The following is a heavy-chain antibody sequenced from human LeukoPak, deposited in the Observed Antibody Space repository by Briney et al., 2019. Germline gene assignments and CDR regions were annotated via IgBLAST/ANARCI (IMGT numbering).Heavy chain of an antibody. D-gene: IGHD1-14*01. CDR3: ARRLQVATEAFDI. CDR1: GGSISSGGYY. Sequence: TLSLTCTVSGGSISSGGYYWSWIRQHPGKGLEWIGYIYYSGSTYYNPSLKGRVTISVDTSKNQFSLKLSSVTAADTAVYYCARRLQVATEAFDIWGQGTMVTVSS. CDR2: IYYSGST. V-gene: IGHV4-31*03. J-gene: IGHJ3*02.